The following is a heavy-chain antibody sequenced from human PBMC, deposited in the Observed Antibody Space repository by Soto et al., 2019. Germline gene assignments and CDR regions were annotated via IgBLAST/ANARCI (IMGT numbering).Heavy chain of an antibody. V-gene: IGHV1-69*12. CDR1: GVTCSSYA. CDR3: ARKDSYGYGDV. Sequence: QVQLVQSGAEVKKPGSSVKVSYKASGVTCSSYALSWVRQAPGHGLEWMGGIIPIFGTANYAQKFQGRVTITADESTSTAYMELSSLRSEDTAVYYCARKDSYGYGDVWGQGTTVTVSS. J-gene: IGHJ6*02. D-gene: IGHD5-18*01. CDR2: IIPIFGTA.